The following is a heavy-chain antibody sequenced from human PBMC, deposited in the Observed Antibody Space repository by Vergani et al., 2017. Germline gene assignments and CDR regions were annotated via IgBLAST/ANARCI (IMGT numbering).Heavy chain of an antibody. V-gene: IGHV4-4*03. CDR3: ATSGYRRWGYYFDY. CDR1: GDSISSNNC. D-gene: IGHD2-2*02. J-gene: IGHJ4*02. Sequence: QVQLQESCPGLVKPPGTLSLTCAVSGDSISSNNCWTWVRQPPGKGLEWIGEICHTEDTKYSPSLKSRVTVSVDESRNVFSLRLNSVTAADTAVYYCATSGYRRWGYYFDYWGQGILVTVSS. CDR2: ICHTEDT.